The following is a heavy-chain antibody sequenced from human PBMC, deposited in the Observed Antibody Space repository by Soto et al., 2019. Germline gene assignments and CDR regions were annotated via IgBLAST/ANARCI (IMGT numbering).Heavy chain of an antibody. V-gene: IGHV3-23*01. D-gene: IGHD5-18*01. J-gene: IGHJ4*02. CDR3: AKGYNYAYNYFDY. CDR2: IGTSGSST. CDR1: GFTFNNYA. Sequence: LRLSCAASGFTFNNYAMSWVRQAPGKGLEWVSVIGTSGSSTYYADSVKGRFTISRDNSKNTLYLQMNSLRAEDTALYYCAKGYNYAYNYFDYWGQGTLVTVSS.